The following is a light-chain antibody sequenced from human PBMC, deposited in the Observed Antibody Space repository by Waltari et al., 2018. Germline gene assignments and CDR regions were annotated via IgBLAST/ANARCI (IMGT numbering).Light chain of an antibody. CDR1: SSDVGSYKF. CDR2: GGS. Sequence: QSALTQPASVSGSPGQSITISCTGSSSDVGSYKFVSWYQQHPGKAPQLMIYGGSQRPSGVSNRLSVSKSGNTASLTISGLRAEDEADYYCCSYAGSSPHVIFGGGTKLTVL. J-gene: IGLJ2*01. CDR3: CSYAGSSPHVI. V-gene: IGLV2-23*01.